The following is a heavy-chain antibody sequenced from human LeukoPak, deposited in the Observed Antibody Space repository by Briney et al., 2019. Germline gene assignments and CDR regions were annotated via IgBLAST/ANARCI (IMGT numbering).Heavy chain of an antibody. CDR3: ARDEPTVTTGPPVGS. CDR1: GFTFSSYW. Sequence: GGSLRLSCAASGFTFSSYWMNWVRQAPGKGLEWVANIKQDGSEKYYVDSVKGRFTISRDNAKNSLYLQMNSLRVEHTAVYYCARDEPTVTTGPPVGSWGQGTLVTVSS. CDR2: IKQDGSEK. V-gene: IGHV3-7*01. D-gene: IGHD4-17*01. J-gene: IGHJ4*02.